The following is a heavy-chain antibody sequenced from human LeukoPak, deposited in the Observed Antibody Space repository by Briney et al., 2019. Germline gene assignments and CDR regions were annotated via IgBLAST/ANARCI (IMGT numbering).Heavy chain of an antibody. Sequence: NSSENLSLTCTVSGDSISSSSYYWGWIRQPPGKGLEWIGIIYYSGSTYYNPSLKSRVTMSVDTSRDQFSLKLSSVTAADTAVYFCARRGDGYNPFDYWGQGTLVTVSS. D-gene: IGHD5-24*01. CDR2: IYYSGST. CDR1: GDSISSSSYY. V-gene: IGHV4-39*01. J-gene: IGHJ4*02. CDR3: ARRGDGYNPFDY.